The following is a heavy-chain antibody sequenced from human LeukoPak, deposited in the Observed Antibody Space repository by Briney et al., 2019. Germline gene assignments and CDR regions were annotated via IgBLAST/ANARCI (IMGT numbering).Heavy chain of an antibody. CDR1: GDSISNSNYY. CDR3: AKSGGWYEVDC. D-gene: IGHD6-19*01. J-gene: IGHJ4*02. V-gene: IGHV4-39*01. CDR2: IYYSGST. Sequence: SETLSLTCTVSGDSISNSNYYWGWIRQPPGKGLEWIGSIYYSGSTYYNPSLKSRVTISIDTSKKQFSLNLNSVTAADTAVYYCAKSGGWYEVDCWGQGTLVTVSS.